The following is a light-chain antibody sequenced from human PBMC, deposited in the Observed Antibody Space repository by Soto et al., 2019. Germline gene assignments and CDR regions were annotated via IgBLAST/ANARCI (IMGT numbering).Light chain of an antibody. Sequence: QSVLIQPPSASGTPGQRVTISCSGSSSNIGSNYVYWFQQLPGAAPKLLIYRNNQRPSGVPDRFSGSKSGTSASLAISGLQSEDEGDYYCATWDASLGWVFGGGTKLTVL. CDR2: RNN. J-gene: IGLJ3*02. V-gene: IGLV1-47*01. CDR3: ATWDASLGWV. CDR1: SSNIGSNY.